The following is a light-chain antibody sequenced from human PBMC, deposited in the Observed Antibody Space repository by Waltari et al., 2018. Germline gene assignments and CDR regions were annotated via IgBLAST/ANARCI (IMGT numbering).Light chain of an antibody. CDR3: YSSDTTGLRV. Sequence: SYELTQPPSVSVSPGQTARITCSGHELPRQYAYWFQPKSGQAPRLVIFEDTKRPSGIPEGFSGSSSGTVATLTITGAQVDDEADCYCYSSDTTGLRVFGGGTTVVVL. CDR2: EDT. CDR1: ELPRQY. J-gene: IGLJ1*01. V-gene: IGLV3-10*01.